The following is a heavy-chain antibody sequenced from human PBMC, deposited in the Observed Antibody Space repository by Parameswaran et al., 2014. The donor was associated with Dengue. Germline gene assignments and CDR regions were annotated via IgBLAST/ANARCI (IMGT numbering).Heavy chain of an antibody. Sequence: RWIRQPPGKGLEWIGYIYYSGSSHYSPSLKSRLTISLDTSKKQFSLRLSSVTAADTAVYYCARGEHCSGTSCYGIGYNWFDPWGQGTLVTVSS. J-gene: IGHJ5*02. CDR2: IYYSGSS. V-gene: IGHV4-31*02. CDR3: ARGEHCSGTSCYGIGYNWFDP. D-gene: IGHD2-2*01.